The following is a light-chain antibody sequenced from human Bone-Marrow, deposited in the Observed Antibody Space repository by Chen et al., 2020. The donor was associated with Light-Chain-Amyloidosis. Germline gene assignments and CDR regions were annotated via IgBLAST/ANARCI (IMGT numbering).Light chain of an antibody. CDR3: QQRSNWPPYT. CDR2: DAS. Sequence: EIWLTQSPATLAFSPGEGVTLSCRASQSVDNYLAWYQQKPGQAPRLLIFDASNRASGVPARFSGSGSGTDFTLTISSLEPEDFAVYYCQQRSNWPPYTFGQGTKLEIK. J-gene: IGKJ2*01. CDR1: QSVDNY. V-gene: IGKV3-11*01.